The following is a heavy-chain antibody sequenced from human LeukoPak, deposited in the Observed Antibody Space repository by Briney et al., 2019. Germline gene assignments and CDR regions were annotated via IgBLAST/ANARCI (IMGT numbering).Heavy chain of an antibody. D-gene: IGHD5-18*01. CDR2: IIPIFGTA. V-gene: IGHV1-69*13. CDR1: GGTFSSYA. CDR3: ATSGYSYPYYFDY. Sequence: SVKVSCKASGGTFSSYAISWVRQAPGQGLEWMGGIIPIFGTANYAQKFQGRVTITADESTSTAYMELRSLRSDDTAVYYCATSGYSYPYYFDYWGQGTLVTVSS. J-gene: IGHJ4*02.